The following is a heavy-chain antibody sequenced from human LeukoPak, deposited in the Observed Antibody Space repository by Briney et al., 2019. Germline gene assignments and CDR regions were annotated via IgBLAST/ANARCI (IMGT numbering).Heavy chain of an antibody. CDR3: AAGHRYFDWLLYKYYYGMDV. CDR1: GFTFTSSA. D-gene: IGHD3-9*01. J-gene: IGHJ6*02. CDR2: IVVGSGNT. Sequence: ASVKVSCKASGFTFTSSAMQWVRQARGQRLEWIGWIVVGSGNTNYAQKFQERVTITRDMSTSTAYMELSSLRSEDTAVYYCAAGHRYFDWLLYKYYYGMDVWGQGTTVTVSS. V-gene: IGHV1-58*02.